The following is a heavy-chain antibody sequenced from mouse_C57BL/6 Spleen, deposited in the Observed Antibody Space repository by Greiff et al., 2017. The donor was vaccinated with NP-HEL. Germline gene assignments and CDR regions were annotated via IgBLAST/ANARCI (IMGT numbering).Heavy chain of an antibody. CDR2: IYPGDGDT. V-gene: IGHV1-82*01. CDR3: ARQGFRYYGSSYENWYFDV. D-gene: IGHD1-1*01. J-gene: IGHJ1*03. CDR1: GYAFSSSW. Sequence: VKLVESGPELVKPGASVKISCKASGYAFSSSWMNWVKQRPGKGLEWIGRIYPGDGDTNYNGKFKGKATLTADKSSSTAYMQLSSLTSEDSAVYFCARQGFRYYGSSYENWYFDVWGTGTTVTVSS.